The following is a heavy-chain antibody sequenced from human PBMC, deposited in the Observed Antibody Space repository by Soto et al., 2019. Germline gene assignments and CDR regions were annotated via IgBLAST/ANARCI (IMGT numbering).Heavy chain of an antibody. Sequence: SETLSLTCTVSGVSISNSSYYWGWIRRPPGKGLEWIGTIYYSGITYYNPSLKSRVTISVDTSKNQSSLKLTSVTAADTAVYYCARHGSNWGQGTLVTVSS. V-gene: IGHV4-39*01. J-gene: IGHJ4*02. CDR1: GVSISNSSYY. CDR2: IYYSGIT. CDR3: ARHGSN.